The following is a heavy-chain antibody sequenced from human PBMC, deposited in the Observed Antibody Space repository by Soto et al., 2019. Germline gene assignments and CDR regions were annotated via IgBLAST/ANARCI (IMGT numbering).Heavy chain of an antibody. CDR3: ARAYYDSSGYDY. D-gene: IGHD3-22*01. Sequence: GGSVRLSCAASGFTFSSYAMHWVRQAPGKGLEWVAVISYDGSNKYYADSVMGRFTISRDNSKNTLYLQMNSLRAEDTAVYYCARAYYDSSGYDYWGQGTLVTVSS. CDR2: ISYDGSNK. J-gene: IGHJ4*02. CDR1: GFTFSSYA. V-gene: IGHV3-30-3*01.